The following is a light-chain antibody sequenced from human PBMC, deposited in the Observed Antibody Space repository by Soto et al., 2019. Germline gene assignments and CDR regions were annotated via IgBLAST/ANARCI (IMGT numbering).Light chain of an antibody. Sequence: QSLLTQPPSVSGAPGQRFTISCSGSSSNIGAGYDVNWYRQLPGTAPKLLIYGNSDRPSGVPDRFSGSKYGTSASLAITGLQAEDEADYFCQSYDRSLRTYVFGTGTKVTVL. CDR3: QSYDRSLRTYV. CDR1: SSNIGAGYD. J-gene: IGLJ1*01. V-gene: IGLV1-40*01. CDR2: GNS.